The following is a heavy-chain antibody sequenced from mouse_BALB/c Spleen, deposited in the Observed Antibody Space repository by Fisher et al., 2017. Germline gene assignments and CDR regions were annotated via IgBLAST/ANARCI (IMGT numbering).Heavy chain of an antibody. J-gene: IGHJ1*01. D-gene: IGHD1-1*01. CDR3: ARQDGSGYFDV. Sequence: KFKGKATLTVDKSSSTAYMELRSLTSEDSAVYYCARQDGSGYFDVWGAGTTVTVSS. V-gene: IGHV1-26*01.